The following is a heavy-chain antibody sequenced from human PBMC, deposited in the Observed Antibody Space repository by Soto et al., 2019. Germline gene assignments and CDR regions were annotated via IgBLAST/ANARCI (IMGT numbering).Heavy chain of an antibody. J-gene: IGHJ6*03. V-gene: IGHV1-2*04. CDR2: INPNSGGT. D-gene: IGHD4-4*01. CDR3: ARGAVTTTPGYYYYMDV. CDR1: GYTLTGYY. Sequence: GPSVKVSCKASGYTLTGYYIHWVRQAPRQGLEWMGWINPNSGGTNYAQKFQGWVTMTRDTSISTAYMELSRLRSDDTAVYYCARGAVTTTPGYYYYMDVWGKGTTVTVSS.